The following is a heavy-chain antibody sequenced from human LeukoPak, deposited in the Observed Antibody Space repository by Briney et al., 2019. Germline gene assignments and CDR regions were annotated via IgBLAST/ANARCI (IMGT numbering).Heavy chain of an antibody. J-gene: IGHJ4*02. V-gene: IGHV3-21*01. CDR3: ARDPVVRGVNR. CDR2: ISSSSSYI. Sequence: GGSLRLSCAASGFTFSSYSMNWVRQAPGKGLEWVSSISSSSSYIYYADSVKGRFTISRDNAKNSLYLQMNSLRAEDTAVYYCARDPVVRGVNRWGQGTLVTVSS. CDR1: GFTFSSYS. D-gene: IGHD3-10*01.